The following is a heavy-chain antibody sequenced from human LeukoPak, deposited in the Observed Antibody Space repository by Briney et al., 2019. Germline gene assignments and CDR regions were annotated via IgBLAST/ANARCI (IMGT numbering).Heavy chain of an antibody. CDR2: IWYDGSNK. CDR3: ARGIGMVRGVSTTPGYGMDV. D-gene: IGHD3-10*01. J-gene: IGHJ6*02. Sequence: PGGSLRLSCAASGFTFSSYGMHWVRQAPGKGLEWVAVIWYDGSNKYYADSVKGRFTISRDNSKNTLYLQMNSLRAEDTAVYYCARGIGMVRGVSTTPGYGMDVWGQGTTVTVSS. V-gene: IGHV3-33*01. CDR1: GFTFSSYG.